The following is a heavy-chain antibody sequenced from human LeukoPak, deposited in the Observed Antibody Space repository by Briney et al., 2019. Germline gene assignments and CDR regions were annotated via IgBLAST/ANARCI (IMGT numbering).Heavy chain of an antibody. CDR3: ASLGVPAARYYFDY. J-gene: IGHJ4*02. CDR1: GYSISSGYY. Sequence: SETLSLTCAVSGYSISSGYYWGWIRQPPGKGLEWIGSIYHSGSTYYNPSLKSRVTTSVDTSKNQFSLKLSSVTAADTAVYYCASLGVPAARYYFDYWGQGTLVTVSS. V-gene: IGHV4-38-2*01. D-gene: IGHD2-2*01. CDR2: IYHSGST.